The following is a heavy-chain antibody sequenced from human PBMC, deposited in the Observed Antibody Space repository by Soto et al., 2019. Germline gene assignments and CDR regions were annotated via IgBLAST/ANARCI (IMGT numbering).Heavy chain of an antibody. D-gene: IGHD3-9*01. Sequence: PGGSLRLSCAASGFTFSSYAMSWVRQSPGKGLEWVSAITGSGDSTYYAASVKGRFTISRDYSRNTLYLQMNTLGAEDTAVYYCAKGSSSGRRYFFDCWGQGTLVTVSS. CDR1: GFTFSSYA. CDR2: ITGSGDST. V-gene: IGHV3-23*01. CDR3: AKGSSSGRRYFFDC. J-gene: IGHJ4*02.